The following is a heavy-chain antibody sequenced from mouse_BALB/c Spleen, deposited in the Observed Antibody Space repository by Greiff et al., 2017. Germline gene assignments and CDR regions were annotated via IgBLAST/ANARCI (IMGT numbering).Heavy chain of an antibody. Sequence: VQLQESGAELVRSGASVKLSCTASGFNITDYYMHWVKQRPEQGLEWIGWIDPENGDTEYAPKFQGKATMTEDTSSNTAYLQLSSLTSEDTAVYYCKVDSDYAAMDYWGQGTSVTVSS. J-gene: IGHJ4*01. CDR3: KVDSDYAAMDY. D-gene: IGHD2-5*01. CDR2: IDPENGDT. CDR1: GFNITDYY. V-gene: IGHV14-4*02.